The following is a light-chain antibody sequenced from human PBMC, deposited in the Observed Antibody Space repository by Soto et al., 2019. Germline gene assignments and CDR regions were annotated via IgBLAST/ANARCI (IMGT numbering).Light chain of an antibody. CDR3: QQYGSSPIT. Sequence: EIVWTQSPGTLSLSPGERATLSCRASQSVSSSYLAWYQQKPGQAPRLLIYGASSRATGIPDRFSGSGSGTDFTLTISSLQSEDSAVYYCQQYGSSPITFGQGTRLEIK. J-gene: IGKJ5*01. CDR1: QSVSSSY. V-gene: IGKV3-20*01. CDR2: GAS.